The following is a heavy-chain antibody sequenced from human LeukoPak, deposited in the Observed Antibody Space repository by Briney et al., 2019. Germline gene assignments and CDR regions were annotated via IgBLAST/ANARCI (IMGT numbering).Heavy chain of an antibody. CDR3: ARDRAGITMIVVVDDAFDI. J-gene: IGHJ3*02. CDR2: IIPIFGTA. CDR1: GGTFTSYA. Sequence: SVKVSCKSSGGTFTSYAISWVRQAPGQGLEWMGRIIPIFGTANYAQKFQGRVTITTDESTSTPYTELSSLRSDDTAVYYCARDRAGITMIVVVDDAFDIWGQGTMVTVSS. D-gene: IGHD3-22*01. V-gene: IGHV1-69*05.